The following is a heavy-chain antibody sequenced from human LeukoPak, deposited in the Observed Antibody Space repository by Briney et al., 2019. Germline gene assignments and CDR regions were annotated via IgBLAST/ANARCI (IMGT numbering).Heavy chain of an antibody. V-gene: IGHV4-59*01. CDR2: SYHRGST. Sequence: SETLSLTCTVSGGSISSYYWSWIRQPPGKGLEWIGWSYHRGSTSYNPPLKSRVAISVDTSKNQFSLKLSSVTAADTAVYYCARVEERTYYYDSSGSSHAFDIWGQGTMVTVSS. D-gene: IGHD3-22*01. J-gene: IGHJ3*02. CDR1: GGSISSYY. CDR3: ARVEERTYYYDSSGSSHAFDI.